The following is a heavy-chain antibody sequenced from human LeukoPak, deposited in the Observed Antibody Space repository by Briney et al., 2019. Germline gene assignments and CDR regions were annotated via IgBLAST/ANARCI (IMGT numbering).Heavy chain of an antibody. CDR2: IYSGGST. CDR1: VFTVSSNY. Sequence: GGSLRLSCAASVFTVSSNYMSWVRQAPGKGLEWVSVIYSGGSTYYADSVKGRFTISRDNSKNTLYLQMNSLRAEDTAVYYCARDRLLTAIRYYYYGMDVWGQGTTVTVSS. V-gene: IGHV3-66*02. J-gene: IGHJ6*02. CDR3: ARDRLLTAIRYYYYGMDV. D-gene: IGHD2-21*02.